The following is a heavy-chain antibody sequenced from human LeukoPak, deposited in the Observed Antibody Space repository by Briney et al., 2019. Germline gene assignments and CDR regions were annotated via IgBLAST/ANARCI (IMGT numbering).Heavy chain of an antibody. V-gene: IGHV3-48*01. CDR3: ARDMGYCSSTSCYREELDY. CDR2: ISSSSSTI. Sequence: GGSLRLSCAASGFTFSSYSMNWVRQAPGKGLEWVSYISSSSSTIYYADSVKGRFTISRDNAKNSLYLQMNSLRAEDTAVYYCARDMGYCSSTSCYREELDYWGQGTLVTVSS. D-gene: IGHD2-2*02. CDR1: GFTFSSYS. J-gene: IGHJ4*02.